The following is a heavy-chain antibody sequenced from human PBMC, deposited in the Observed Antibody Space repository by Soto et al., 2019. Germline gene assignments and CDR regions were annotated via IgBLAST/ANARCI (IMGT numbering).Heavy chain of an antibody. V-gene: IGHV1-69*01. CDR3: AREVRDSVVVPAAMLGSWFDP. CDR2: IIPIFGTA. J-gene: IGHJ5*02. Sequence: QVQLVQSGAEVQKPGSSVKVSCKASGGTFSSYAISWVRQAPGQGLEWMGGIIPIFGTANYAQKFQGRVTITGEESTSTAYMELSSLRSEDTAVYYCAREVRDSVVVPAAMLGSWFDPWGQGTLVTVSS. D-gene: IGHD2-2*01. CDR1: GGTFSSYA.